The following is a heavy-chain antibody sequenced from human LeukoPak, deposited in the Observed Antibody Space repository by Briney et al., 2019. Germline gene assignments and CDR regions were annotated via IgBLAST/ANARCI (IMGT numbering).Heavy chain of an antibody. CDR1: GYTFTSYY. V-gene: IGHV1-46*03. J-gene: IGHJ4*02. CDR3: ARGAEEKLYDFWSGYNFDY. CDR2: INPSGVST. Sequence: ASVKVSCKASGYTFTSYYMHWVRQAPGQGLEWMGIINPSGVSTSYAQKFQGRVTMTRDTSTSTVYMELSSLRSEDTAVYYCARGAEEKLYDFWSGYNFDYWGQGTLVTVSS. D-gene: IGHD3-3*01.